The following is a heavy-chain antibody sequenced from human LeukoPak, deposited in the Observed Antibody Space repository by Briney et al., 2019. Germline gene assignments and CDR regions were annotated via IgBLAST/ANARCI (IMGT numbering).Heavy chain of an antibody. D-gene: IGHD5-12*01. J-gene: IGHJ4*02. CDR2: IYYSGST. CDR1: GGSISSYY. CDR3: ARGRGYDSDY. Sequence: SETVSLTCTVSGGSISSYYWSWIRQPPGKGLEWIGYIYYSGSTNYNPSLKSRVTISVDTSKNQFSLKLSSVTAADTAVYYCARGRGYDSDYWGQGTLVTVSS. V-gene: IGHV4-59*01.